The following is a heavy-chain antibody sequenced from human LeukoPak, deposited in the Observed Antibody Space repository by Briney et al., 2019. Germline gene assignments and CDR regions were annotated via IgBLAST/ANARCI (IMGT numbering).Heavy chain of an antibody. D-gene: IGHD3-22*01. J-gene: IGHJ1*01. V-gene: IGHV3-30*18. CDR3: AKDPQARSTLIIGGTYFQH. CDR1: GFSFSTYG. CDR2: ISYDGSSI. Sequence: GGSLRLSCAASGFSFSTYGMHWVRQAPGKGLEWVAVISYDGSSIYYADSVKGRFAISRDNSRNTLFLQMNSLRAEDTAVYYCAKDPQARSTLIIGGTYFQHWGQGTLVTVSS.